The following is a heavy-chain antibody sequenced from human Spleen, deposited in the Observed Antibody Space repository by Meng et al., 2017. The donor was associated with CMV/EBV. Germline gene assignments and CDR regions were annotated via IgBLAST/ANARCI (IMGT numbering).Heavy chain of an antibody. J-gene: IGHJ6*02. V-gene: IGHV3-21*06. CDR2: ISSTSTYV. D-gene: IGHD2/OR15-2a*01. CDR1: GFTFSSYS. CDR3: VIDYYSYLMDV. Sequence: GGSLRLSCAASGFTFSSYSMNWVRQAPGKGLEWVSSISSTSTYVYYADSVKGRFTISRDNAKNSLFLHMNSLRADDTAVYYCVIDYYSYLMDVWGQGTTVTVSS.